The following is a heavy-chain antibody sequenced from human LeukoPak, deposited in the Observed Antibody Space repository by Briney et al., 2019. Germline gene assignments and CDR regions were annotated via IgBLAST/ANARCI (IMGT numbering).Heavy chain of an antibody. CDR3: ARHLIAPPFYFDY. Sequence: PSETLSLTCTVSGGPISSYYWSWIRQPAGKGLEWIGRIYTSGSTNYNPSLKSRVTMSVDTPKNQVSLRLSSVTAADTAVYYCARHLIAPPFYFDYWGQGTLVTVSS. CDR2: IYTSGST. CDR1: GGPISSYY. V-gene: IGHV4-4*07. J-gene: IGHJ4*02.